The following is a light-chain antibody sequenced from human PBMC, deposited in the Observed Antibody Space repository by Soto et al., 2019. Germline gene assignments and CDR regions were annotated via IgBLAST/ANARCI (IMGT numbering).Light chain of an antibody. V-gene: IGLV3-21*02. CDR3: SSQTGSATMV. Sequence: SYELTQPPSVSVAPGQTARITCGGDNIGSKSVHWYQQKPGQAPVLVVYDDRDRPSGIPERFSGSKSGNTASLIISGLQAEDEADYYCSSQTGSATMVFGGGTKLTVL. CDR1: NIGSKS. J-gene: IGLJ2*01. CDR2: DDR.